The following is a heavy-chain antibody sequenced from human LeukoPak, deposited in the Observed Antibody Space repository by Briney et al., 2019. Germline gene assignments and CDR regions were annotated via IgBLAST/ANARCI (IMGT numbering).Heavy chain of an antibody. J-gene: IGHJ5*01. Sequence: GGSLRLSCAASGFTFDDYAMHWVRHAPGKGLEWVSGISWDSGSIGYADSVKGRFTISRDNAKNSLYLQMNSLRAEDTAVYYCARRWAGRQLVTLSNSWFDYWGQGTLVTVSS. CDR3: ARRWAGRQLVTLSNSWFDY. D-gene: IGHD6-6*01. V-gene: IGHV3-9*01. CDR1: GFTFDDYA. CDR2: ISWDSGSI.